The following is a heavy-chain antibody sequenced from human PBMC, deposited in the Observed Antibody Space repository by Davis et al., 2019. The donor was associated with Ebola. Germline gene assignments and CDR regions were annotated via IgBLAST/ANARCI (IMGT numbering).Heavy chain of an antibody. CDR2: IYNSGSI. CDR1: GGSVSSSTYY. CDR3: ARGGGSFDF. V-gene: IGHV4-61*01. Sequence: PGGSLRLSCTVSGGSVSSSTYYWSWIRQSPGKGLEWIGHIYNSGSISFKPSLKSRVTISVGTSKNQFSLKLRSVTAADTAVYYCARGGGSFDFWGQGTLATVSS. J-gene: IGHJ4*02. D-gene: IGHD1-26*01.